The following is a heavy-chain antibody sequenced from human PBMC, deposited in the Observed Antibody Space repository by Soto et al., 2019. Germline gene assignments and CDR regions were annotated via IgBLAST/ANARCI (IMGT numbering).Heavy chain of an antibody. CDR2: ISYDGSNK. Sequence: GGSLRLSCAPSGFTFSNYGMHWIRQAPGKGLEWVALISYDGSNKYYADSVKGRFTISRDNTKNTLYLQMNSLRAEDSAVYYCAKDLHSSGWAAYNFDYWGQGTLVTVSS. CDR3: AKDLHSSGWAAYNFDY. V-gene: IGHV3-30*18. D-gene: IGHD6-25*01. J-gene: IGHJ4*02. CDR1: GFTFSNYG.